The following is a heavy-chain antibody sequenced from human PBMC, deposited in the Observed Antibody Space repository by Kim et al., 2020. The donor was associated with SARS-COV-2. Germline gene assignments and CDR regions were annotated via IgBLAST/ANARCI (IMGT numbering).Heavy chain of an antibody. CDR2: ISYDGSNK. D-gene: IGHD3-16*01. V-gene: IGHV3-33*05. J-gene: IGHJ4*02. CDR3: ARDLTFGAAGPFDY. Sequence: GGSLRLSCAASGFTFSSYGMHWVRQAPGKGLEWVAVISYDGSNKYYADSVKGRFTISRDNSKNTLYLQMNSLRAEDTAVYYCARDLTFGAAGPFDYCGQG. CDR1: GFTFSSYG.